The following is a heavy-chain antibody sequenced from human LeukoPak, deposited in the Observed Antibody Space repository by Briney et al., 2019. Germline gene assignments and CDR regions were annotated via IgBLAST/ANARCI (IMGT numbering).Heavy chain of an antibody. D-gene: IGHD2-21*02. J-gene: IGHJ3*02. CDR2: TYYRSKWYN. V-gene: IGHV6-1*01. CDR1: GDSVSSNSAA. CDR3: ARDQLAYCGGDCYANHDAFDI. Sequence: SQTLSLTCAISGDSVSSNSAAWNWIRQSPSRGLEWLGRTYYRSKWYNDYAVSVKSRITINPDTSKNQFSLQLSSVTPEDTAVYYCARDQLAYCGGDCYANHDAFDIWGQGTMVTVSS.